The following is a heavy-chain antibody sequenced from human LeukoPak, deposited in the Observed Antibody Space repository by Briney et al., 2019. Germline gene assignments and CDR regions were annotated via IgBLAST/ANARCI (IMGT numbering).Heavy chain of an antibody. J-gene: IGHJ5*02. CDR2: ISGSGGST. Sequence: GGTLRLSCAASGFTFSSYGMSWVRQAPGKGLEWVSAISGSGGSTYYADSVKGRFTISRDNSKNTLYLQMNSLRAEDTAVYYCAREIRYDSSGYGPRFDPWGQGTLVTVSS. CDR1: GFTFSSYG. CDR3: AREIRYDSSGYGPRFDP. D-gene: IGHD3-22*01. V-gene: IGHV3-23*01.